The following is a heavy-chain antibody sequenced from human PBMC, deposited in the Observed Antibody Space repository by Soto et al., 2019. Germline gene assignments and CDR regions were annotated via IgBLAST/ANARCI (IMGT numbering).Heavy chain of an antibody. V-gene: IGHV4-31*03. CDR2: IYYSGST. J-gene: IGHJ6*02. Sequence: SETLSLTCTVSGGSISSGGYYWSWIRQHPGKGLEWIGYIYYSGSTYYNPSLKSRVTISVDTSKNQFSLKLSSVTAADTAVYYCARAQVRITIFGVVIIYGMDVWGQGTTVTVSS. CDR1: GGSISSGGYY. CDR3: ARAQVRITIFGVVIIYGMDV. D-gene: IGHD3-3*01.